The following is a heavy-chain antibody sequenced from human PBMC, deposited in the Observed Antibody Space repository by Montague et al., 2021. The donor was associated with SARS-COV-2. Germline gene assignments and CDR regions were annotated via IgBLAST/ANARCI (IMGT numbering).Heavy chain of an antibody. D-gene: IGHD3-16*02. V-gene: IGHV4-34*01. CDR2: INDGGSV. CDR3: ARTSNMDDYVWGRYRFTAFYT. Sequence: SETLSLTCGVYGGSFSGYFWTWIRQPPGKGLEWIGEINDGGSVTYNPSLKSRLTMSVDTSKKQFSLNLTSVAAADMAVYYCARTSNMDDYVWGRYRFTAFYTWGPGQMGIVSS. CDR1: GGSFSGYF. J-gene: IGHJ3*02.